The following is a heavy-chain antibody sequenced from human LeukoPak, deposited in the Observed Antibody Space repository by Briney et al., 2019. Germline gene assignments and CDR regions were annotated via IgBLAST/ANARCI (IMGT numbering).Heavy chain of an antibody. J-gene: IGHJ2*01. Sequence: GGSLRLSCAASGFTVSSDYMSWVRQAPGKGLEWVSTIYSGGSTYYADSVKGRFTISRDNSKNTLYLQMNSLRAEDTAVYYCAKKGPVTATWYFDLWGRGTLVTVSS. CDR3: AKKGPVTATWYFDL. D-gene: IGHD2-21*02. V-gene: IGHV3-66*01. CDR2: IYSGGST. CDR1: GFTVSSDY.